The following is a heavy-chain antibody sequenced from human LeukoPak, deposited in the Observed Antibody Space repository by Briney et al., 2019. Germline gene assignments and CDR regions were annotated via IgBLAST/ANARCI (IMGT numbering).Heavy chain of an antibody. V-gene: IGHV4-59*01. CDR1: GGSFSSFY. D-gene: IGHD7-27*01. CDR2: IYYSGTT. Sequence: SETLSLTCAVYGGSFSSFYWSWIRQPPGKGLEWIGYIYYSGTTNYNPSFKSRVTISVDTSQSQFSLRLSSVTAADTAVYYCARGGVLGQSAVDLWGQGTLVTVSS. J-gene: IGHJ3*01. CDR3: ARGGVLGQSAVDL.